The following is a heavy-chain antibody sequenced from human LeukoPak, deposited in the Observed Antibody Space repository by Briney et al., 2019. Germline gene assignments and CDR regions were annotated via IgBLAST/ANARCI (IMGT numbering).Heavy chain of an antibody. J-gene: IGHJ3*02. CDR2: ISSSGSTI. V-gene: IGHV3-48*03. CDR3: ARDSGRNYRGAFDI. D-gene: IGHD4-23*01. CDR1: GFTFSSYE. Sequence: GGSLRLSCAASGFTFSSYEMNWVRQAPGKGLEWVSYISSSGSTIYYADSVKGRFTISRANAKNSLYLQMNSLRAEDTAVYYCARDSGRNYRGAFDIWGQGTMVTVSS.